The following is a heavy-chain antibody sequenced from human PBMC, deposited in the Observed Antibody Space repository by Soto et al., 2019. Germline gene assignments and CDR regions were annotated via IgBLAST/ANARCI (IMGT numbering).Heavy chain of an antibody. CDR1: GFTFDDYA. D-gene: IGHD6-6*01. CDR2: ISWNGGSI. V-gene: IGHV3-9*01. J-gene: IGHJ4*02. Sequence: PGGSLRLSCAASGFTFDDYAMHWVRQAPGKGLEWVSGISWNGGSIGYADSVKGRFTISRDNSKNTLYLQMNSLRAEDTAVYYCAKDRWVYSSSSVSDYWGQGTLVTVSS. CDR3: AKDRWVYSSSSVSDY.